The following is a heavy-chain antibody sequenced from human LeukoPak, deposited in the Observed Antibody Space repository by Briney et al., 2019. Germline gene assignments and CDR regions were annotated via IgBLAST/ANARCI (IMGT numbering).Heavy chain of an antibody. J-gene: IGHJ5*02. Sequence: SXXLSLTCTVSGGSISRYYWSWVRQPPGKGREWIGYIYYRGSTNYNRSLKRGVTISVETSKNQFSLKLSSVTAADTAVYYCAGVFGVVIDNWFDPWGQGTLVTVSS. CDR1: GGSISRYY. D-gene: IGHD3-3*01. V-gene: IGHV4-59*01. CDR2: IYYRGST. CDR3: AGVFGVVIDNWFDP.